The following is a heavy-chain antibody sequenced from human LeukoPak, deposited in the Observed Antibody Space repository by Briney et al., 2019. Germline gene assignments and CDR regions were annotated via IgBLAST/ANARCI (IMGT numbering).Heavy chain of an antibody. J-gene: IGHJ4*02. D-gene: IGHD3-10*01. CDR3: ARSEITMVRGGPFDY. V-gene: IGHV4-30-2*01. CDR2: IYHSGST. CDR1: GGSISSGGYS. Sequence: TSETLSLTCAVSGGSISSGGYSWSWIRQPPGKGLEWIGYIYHSGSTYYNPFLKSRVTISVDRSKNQFSLKLSSVTAADTAVYYCARSEITMVRGGPFDYWGQGTLVTVSS.